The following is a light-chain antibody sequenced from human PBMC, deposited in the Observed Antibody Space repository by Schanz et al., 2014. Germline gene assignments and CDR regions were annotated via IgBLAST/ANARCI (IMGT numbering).Light chain of an antibody. Sequence: QSALTQPASVSGSPGQSITISCTGTSSDVGGYDYVSWYQQHPGEAPKLMIYEVTKRPSGVPDRFSGSKSGNTASLTVSGLQAEDEADYYCRSYAGSNNFYVFGTGTKLTVL. CDR2: EVT. CDR1: SSDVGGYDY. CDR3: RSYAGSNNFYV. V-gene: IGLV2-8*01. J-gene: IGLJ1*01.